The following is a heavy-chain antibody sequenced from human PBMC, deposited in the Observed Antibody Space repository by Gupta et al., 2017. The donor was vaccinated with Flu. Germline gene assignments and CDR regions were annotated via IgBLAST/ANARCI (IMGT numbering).Heavy chain of an antibody. V-gene: IGHV4-34*01. CDR2: INHSGST. D-gene: IGHD3-22*01. J-gene: IGHJ6*02. CDR3: ARANYYDSSGYTYGMDV. CDR1: GGSFSGYY. Sequence: QVQLQQWGAGLLKPSETLSLTCAVYGGSFSGYYWSWIRQPPGKGLEWIGEINHSGSTNYNPSLKSRVTISVDTSKNQFSLKLSSVTAADTAVYYCARANYYDSSGYTYGMDVWGQGTTVTVSS.